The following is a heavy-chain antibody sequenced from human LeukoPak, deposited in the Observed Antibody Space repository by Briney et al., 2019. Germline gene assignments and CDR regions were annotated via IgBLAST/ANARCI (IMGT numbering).Heavy chain of an antibody. CDR2: IFTSGNT. CDR1: GGSISNGTYH. CDR3: ASTSSSFSPLTH. Sequence: SETLSLTCSVSGGSISNGTYHWSWIRQPAGKGLEWIGRIFTSGNTIYNPSLKSRVTMSVDTSKNQFSLKLSSVTAADTAVYYCASTSSSFSPLTHWGQGTLVTVSS. D-gene: IGHD6-13*01. V-gene: IGHV4-61*02. J-gene: IGHJ4*02.